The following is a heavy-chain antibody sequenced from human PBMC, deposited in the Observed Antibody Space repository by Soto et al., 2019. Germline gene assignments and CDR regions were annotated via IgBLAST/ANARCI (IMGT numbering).Heavy chain of an antibody. V-gene: IGHV1-3*01. CDR2: INAGNGNT. D-gene: IGHD3-3*01. CDR1: GYTFTGYA. J-gene: IGHJ5*02. CDR3: ARDTNPAQFDP. Sequence: GASVKVSCKASGYTFTGYAMHWVRQAPGQRLEWMGWINAGNGNTKYAQKLQGRVTMTTDTSTSTAYMELRSLRSDDTAVYYCARDTNPAQFDPWGQGTLVTVSS.